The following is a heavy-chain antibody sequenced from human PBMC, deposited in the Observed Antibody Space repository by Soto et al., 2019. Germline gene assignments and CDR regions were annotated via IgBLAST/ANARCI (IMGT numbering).Heavy chain of an antibody. V-gene: IGHV3-23*01. J-gene: IGHJ4*02. D-gene: IGHD4-17*01. CDR3: AKDPDYPQDYFRY. CDR1: GFTLRCNG. CDR2: VSPNGLGV. Sequence: PGGSLRLSCAASGFTLRCNGLSWGRQASGKGLEWFSAVSPNGLGVYSADSERVRFTCSRDFSKNTVCLHMDSLRAEDTAVYYCAKDPDYPQDYFRYWGQGTLGTVSS.